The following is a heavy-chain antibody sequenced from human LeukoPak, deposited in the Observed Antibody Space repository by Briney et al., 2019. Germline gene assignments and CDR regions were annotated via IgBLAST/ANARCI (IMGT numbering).Heavy chain of an antibody. V-gene: IGHV3-69-1*01. CDR1: GFTFSAHS. CDR3: ARGFWSGPSGWGVAFDL. Sequence: GGSLRLSCAGSGFTFSAHSMNWVRQAPGRPPEWLSYISSTGSAYYAPSVQGRFAISRDNARDPLFLQMSGLRGEDTAVYYCARGFWSGPSGWGVAFDLWGQGTMVTVSS. CDR2: ISSTGSA. D-gene: IGHD3-3*01. J-gene: IGHJ3*01.